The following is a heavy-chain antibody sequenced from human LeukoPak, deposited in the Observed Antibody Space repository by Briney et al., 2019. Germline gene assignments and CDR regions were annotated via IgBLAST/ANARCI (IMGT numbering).Heavy chain of an antibody. Sequence: AGGSLRLSCAASRFTFSSHWMHWVRQVPGKGLVWVSRINRDGSSANYADSVKGRFTISRDNAKNTLYLQMNSLRAEDTAVYYCARDGIAVAGKDYWGQGTLVTVSS. V-gene: IGHV3-74*01. J-gene: IGHJ4*02. CDR2: INRDGSSA. CDR3: ARDGIAVAGKDY. D-gene: IGHD6-19*01. CDR1: RFTFSSHW.